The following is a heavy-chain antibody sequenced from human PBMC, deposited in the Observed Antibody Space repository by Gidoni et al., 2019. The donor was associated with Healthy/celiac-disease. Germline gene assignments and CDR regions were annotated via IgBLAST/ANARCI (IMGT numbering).Heavy chain of an antibody. CDR2: ISWNSGSI. Sequence: EVQLVESGGGLVQPGRSLRLSCAASGFTFDDYAMHWVRQAPGKGLEWVSGISWNSGSIGYADSVKGRFTISRDNAKNSLYLQMNSLRAEDTALYYCAKDGGLDYYYYYGMDVWGQGTTVTVSS. J-gene: IGHJ6*02. CDR3: AKDGGLDYYYYYGMDV. V-gene: IGHV3-9*01. CDR1: GFTFDDYA.